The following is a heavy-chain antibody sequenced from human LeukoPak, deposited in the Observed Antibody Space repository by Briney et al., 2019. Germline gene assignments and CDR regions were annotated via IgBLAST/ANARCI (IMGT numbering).Heavy chain of an antibody. CDR1: GFTFNIYA. CDR2: ISNSASDT. D-gene: IGHD3-10*01. Sequence: PGGSLRLSCAASGFTFNIYAMSWVRQAPGKGLDWVSGISNSASDTYCAGSVKGRFTISRDNYKNILYLQMNSLRAEDTAVYYCAKDARVRGRSTFDYWGQGTLVTVSS. CDR3: AKDARVRGRSTFDY. V-gene: IGHV3-23*01. J-gene: IGHJ4*02.